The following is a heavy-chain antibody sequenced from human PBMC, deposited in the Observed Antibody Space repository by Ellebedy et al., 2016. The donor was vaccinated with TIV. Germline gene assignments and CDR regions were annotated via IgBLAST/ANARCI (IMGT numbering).Heavy chain of an antibody. CDR2: IYSSRST. J-gene: IGHJ5*02. D-gene: IGHD3-10*01. CDR3: ARVGTGNRGLNA. V-gene: IGHV4-61*02. Sequence: SETLSLTXTVSGVSVSSGDYYWNWIRQPAGKGLEWVGRIYSSRSTNYNPSLKSRLTMSVDTSKNQFSLELTSVTAADTAVYYCARVGTGNRGLNAWGQGTLVTVSS. CDR1: GVSVSSGDYY.